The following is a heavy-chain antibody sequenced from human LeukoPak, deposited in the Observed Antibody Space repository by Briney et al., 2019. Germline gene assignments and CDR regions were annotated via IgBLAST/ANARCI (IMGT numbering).Heavy chain of an antibody. CDR3: ASGSAVAAPITY. D-gene: IGHD6-19*01. V-gene: IGHV4-39*01. CDR2: MSYSGST. J-gene: IGHJ4*02. CDR1: GGSISSSSYY. Sequence: SETLSLTCTVSGGSISSSSYYWGWIRQPPGKGLEWIGSMSYSGSTYYNPSLKSRVTISVDTSKNQFSLRLSSVTAADTAVYYCASGSAVAAPITYWGQGTLVTVSS.